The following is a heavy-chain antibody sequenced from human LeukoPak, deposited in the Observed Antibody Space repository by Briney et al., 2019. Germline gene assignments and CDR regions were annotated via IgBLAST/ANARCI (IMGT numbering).Heavy chain of an antibody. CDR3: AKDFPLPPQRPGYFDY. CDR1: GYTFTSYG. CDR2: ISAYNGNT. Sequence: ASVKVSCKASGYTFTSYGISWVRQAPGQGLEWMGWISAYNGNTNSAQKLQGRVTMTTDTSTGTAYMELRSLRSDDTAVYYCAKDFPLPPQRPGYFDYWGQGTLVTVSS. J-gene: IGHJ4*02. D-gene: IGHD2-21*02. V-gene: IGHV1-18*01.